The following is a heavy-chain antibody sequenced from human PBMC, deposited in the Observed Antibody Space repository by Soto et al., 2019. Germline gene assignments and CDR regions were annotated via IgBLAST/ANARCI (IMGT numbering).Heavy chain of an antibody. D-gene: IGHD6-19*01. CDR2: ISTYNGNT. Sequence: GASVKVSCKASGYTFTSSGISCVRRSPGQGPEWMGWISTYNGNTNYAQNLQGRVTMTTDTSTSTAYMELRGLRSDDTAVYYCARTVAGYFDYWGQGTLVTVSS. CDR3: ARTVAGYFDY. V-gene: IGHV1-18*01. CDR1: GYTFTSSG. J-gene: IGHJ4*02.